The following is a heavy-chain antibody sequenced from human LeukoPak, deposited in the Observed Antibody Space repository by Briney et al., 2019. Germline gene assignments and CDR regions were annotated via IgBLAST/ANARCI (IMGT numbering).Heavy chain of an antibody. D-gene: IGHD3-9*01. V-gene: IGHV3-23*01. Sequence: GGSLRLSCAASGFTFSSYAMSWVRQAPGKGLEWVSAISGSGGSTYYADSAKGRFTISRDNSKNTLYLQMNSLRAEDTAVYYCAKDVIFYWAFDIWGQGTMVTVSS. CDR1: GFTFSSYA. J-gene: IGHJ3*02. CDR3: AKDVIFYWAFDI. CDR2: ISGSGGST.